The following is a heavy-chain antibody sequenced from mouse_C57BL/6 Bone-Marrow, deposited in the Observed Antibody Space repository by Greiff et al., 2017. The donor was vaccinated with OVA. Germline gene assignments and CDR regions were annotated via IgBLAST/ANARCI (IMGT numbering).Heavy chain of an antibody. Sequence: EVMLVESGGGLVQPKGSLKLSCAASGFSFNTYAMNWVRQAPGKGLEWVARIRSKSNNYATYYADSVKDRFTISRDDSESMLYLQMNNLKTEDTAMYYGVRPSETAQAAYYAMDYWGQGTSVTVSS. CDR1: GFSFNTYA. J-gene: IGHJ4*01. V-gene: IGHV10-1*01. CDR3: VRPSETAQAAYYAMDY. D-gene: IGHD3-2*02. CDR2: IRSKSNNYAT.